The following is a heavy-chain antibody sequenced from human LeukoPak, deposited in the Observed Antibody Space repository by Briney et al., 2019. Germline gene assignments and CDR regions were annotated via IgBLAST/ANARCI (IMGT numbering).Heavy chain of an antibody. J-gene: IGHJ4*02. D-gene: IGHD5-18*01. CDR3: TRDGLHTAHFDY. CDR2: ISNNRDV. Sequence: GGPLSFSLAASGFTFSTYTMNGIRQVRGRGLELVSTISNNRDVHYSDSVKGRFTISRDNARNSLYLQMNSLRDEDTAVYYCTRDGLHTAHFDYWGQGTLVTVSS. CDR1: GFTFSTYT. V-gene: IGHV3-48*02.